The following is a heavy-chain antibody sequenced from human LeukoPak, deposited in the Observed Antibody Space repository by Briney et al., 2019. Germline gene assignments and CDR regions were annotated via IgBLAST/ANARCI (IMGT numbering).Heavy chain of an antibody. CDR3: ARVGSSSWYVEAYFDY. J-gene: IGHJ4*02. Sequence: SETLSLTCTVSGGSISSFYWSWIRQPAGKGLEWIGRIYTSGSTNYNPSLKSRVTMSLDTSKNQFSLKLSSVTAADTAVYYCARVGSSSWYVEAYFDYWGQGTLVTVSS. CDR1: GGSISSFY. V-gene: IGHV4-4*07. CDR2: IYTSGST. D-gene: IGHD6-13*01.